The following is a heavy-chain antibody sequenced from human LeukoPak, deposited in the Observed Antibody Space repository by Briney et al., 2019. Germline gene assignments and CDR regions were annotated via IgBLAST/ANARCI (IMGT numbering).Heavy chain of an antibody. CDR2: INRDGNTT. J-gene: IGHJ6*02. V-gene: IGHV3-74*01. CDR1: GFTFSSYW. CDR3: VRVRGSRYAYSYGMDV. Sequence: GGSLRLSCAASGFTFSSYWMHWVRQAPGKWLVWVSRINRDGNTTRYADSVKGRLTISRDNAKNTLYLQMNSLRGEDTAVYYCVRVRGSRYAYSYGMDVWGQGTTVTVSS. D-gene: IGHD3-16*01.